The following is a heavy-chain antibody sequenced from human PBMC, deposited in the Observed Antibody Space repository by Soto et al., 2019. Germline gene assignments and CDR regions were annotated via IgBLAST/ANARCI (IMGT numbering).Heavy chain of an antibody. CDR1: GYTFTSYA. V-gene: IGHV1-3*01. D-gene: IGHD2-15*01. J-gene: IGHJ5*02. Sequence: ASVKVSCKASGYTFTSYAMHWVRQAPGQRLEWMGWINAGNGNTKYSQKFQGRVTITRDTSASTAYMELSSLRSEDTAVYYCARVQCSGCSCYWLLFDPWGQGTLVTVSS. CDR3: ARVQCSGCSCYWLLFDP. CDR2: INAGNGNT.